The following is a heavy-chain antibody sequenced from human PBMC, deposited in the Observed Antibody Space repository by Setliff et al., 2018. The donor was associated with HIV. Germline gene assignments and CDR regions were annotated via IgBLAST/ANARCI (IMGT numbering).Heavy chain of an antibody. V-gene: IGHV1-8*01. CDR3: ARDSGMAVVGTWRRLDP. J-gene: IGHJ5*02. CDR2: MNPNSGNT. Sequence: ASVKVSCKASGYTFTSYDINWVRQATGQGLEWMGWMNPNSGNTGYAQKFQGRVTMTRNTSISTAYMELSSLRSEDTAVYYCARDSGMAVVGTWRRLDPWGQGTLVTVSS. CDR1: GYTFTSYD. D-gene: IGHD6-19*01.